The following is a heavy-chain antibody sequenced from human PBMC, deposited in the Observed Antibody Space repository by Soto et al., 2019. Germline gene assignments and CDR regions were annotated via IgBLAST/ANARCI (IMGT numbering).Heavy chain of an antibody. J-gene: IGHJ4*02. CDR3: THIATTVTTH. Sequence: QITLKESGPTLVKPTQTLTLTCTFSGFSLSTNGVGVGWIRQPPGKALEWLALIYWDDDKRYSPSLKSRLTITKDTSTKQVVLTMTNMDPVDTATYYCTHIATTVTTHWGQGTLVTVSS. CDR2: IYWDDDK. CDR1: GFSLSTNGVG. V-gene: IGHV2-5*02. D-gene: IGHD4-17*01.